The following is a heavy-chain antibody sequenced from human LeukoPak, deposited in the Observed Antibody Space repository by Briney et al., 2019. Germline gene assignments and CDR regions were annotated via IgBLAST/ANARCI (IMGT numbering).Heavy chain of an antibody. V-gene: IGHV3-48*01. CDR3: VRDHHRRHYDSQARDTFDI. D-gene: IGHD3-22*01. Sequence: GGSLRLSCAASGFTFSYYSMNWVRQAPGKGLEWASNIRSDSSSIYYADPVNGRFTISRDNAKNSLYLQMNSLRAEDTAVYYCVRDHHRRHYDSQARDTFDIWGQGTMVTVSS. J-gene: IGHJ3*02. CDR1: GFTFSYYS. CDR2: IRSDSSSI.